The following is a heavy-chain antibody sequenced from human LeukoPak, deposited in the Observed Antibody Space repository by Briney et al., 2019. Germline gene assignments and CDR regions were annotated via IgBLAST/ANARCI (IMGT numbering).Heavy chain of an antibody. CDR2: IWYDGSNK. D-gene: IGHD3-22*01. CDR3: AREGCYYDSSGYCFDY. Sequence: PGGSLRLSCAASGFTFSSYGMHWVRQAPGKGLEWVAVIWYDGSNKYYADSVKGRFTISRDNSKNTLHLQMNSLRAEDTAVYYCAREGCYYDSSGYCFDYWGQGTLVTVSS. J-gene: IGHJ4*02. CDR1: GFTFSSYG. V-gene: IGHV3-33*01.